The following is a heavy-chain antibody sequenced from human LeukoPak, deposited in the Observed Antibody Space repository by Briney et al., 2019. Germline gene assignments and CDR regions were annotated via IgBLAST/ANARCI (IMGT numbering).Heavy chain of an antibody. J-gene: IGHJ4*02. V-gene: IGHV4-34*01. CDR2: INHSGST. CDR3: AIVGGSIDY. D-gene: IGHD3-16*01. CDR1: GGSFSGYY. Sequence: PSETLSLTCAVYGGSFSGYYWSWIRQPPGKGLEWIGEINHSGSTNYNPSLKSRVTISVDTSKNQFSLKLSSVTAADTAVYYCAIVGGSIDYWGQGTLVTVSS.